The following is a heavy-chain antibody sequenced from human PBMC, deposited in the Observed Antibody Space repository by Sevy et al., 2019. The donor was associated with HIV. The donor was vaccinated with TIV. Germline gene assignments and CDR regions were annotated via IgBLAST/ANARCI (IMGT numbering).Heavy chain of an antibody. CDR1: GFSVNSNY. CDR3: ARGKSGYDYALNH. J-gene: IGHJ5*02. Sequence: GGSLRLSCAASGFSVNSNYMTWVRQAPGKGLEGVSVIYSEETTYHADSVKDRFTISRDNSKNMLYLQMSSLRAEDTAIYYCARGKSGYDYALNHWGQGTLVTVSS. D-gene: IGHD5-18*01. V-gene: IGHV3-66*01. CDR2: IYSEETT.